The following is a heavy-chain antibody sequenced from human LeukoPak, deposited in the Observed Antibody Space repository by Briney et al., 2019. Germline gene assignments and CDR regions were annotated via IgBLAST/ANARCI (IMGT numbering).Heavy chain of an antibody. V-gene: IGHV4-59*08. D-gene: IGHD6-19*01. Sequence: SETLSLTCTVSGGSISSYYWSWIRQPPGKGREWSGYIYYSGSTNYNPSLKSRVTISVDTSKNQFSLKLSSVTAADTAVYYCARHYISSGWYWGYFDYWGQGTLVTVSS. CDR2: IYYSGST. CDR1: GGSISSYY. J-gene: IGHJ4*02. CDR3: ARHYISSGWYWGYFDY.